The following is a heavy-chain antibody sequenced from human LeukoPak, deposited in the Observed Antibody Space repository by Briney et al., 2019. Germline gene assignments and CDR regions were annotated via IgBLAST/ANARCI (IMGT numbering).Heavy chain of an antibody. J-gene: IGHJ4*02. V-gene: IGHV3-30*02. Sequence: GGSLRLSCAASGFTFSSYGMHWVRQAPGKGLEWVAFIRYDGSNKYYADSVKGRFTISRDNSKNTLYLQMNSLRAEDTAVYYCAKEGNIYGSGSYYDYWGQGTLVTVSS. CDR1: GFTFSSYG. CDR3: AKEGNIYGSGSYYDY. CDR2: IRYDGSNK. D-gene: IGHD3-10*01.